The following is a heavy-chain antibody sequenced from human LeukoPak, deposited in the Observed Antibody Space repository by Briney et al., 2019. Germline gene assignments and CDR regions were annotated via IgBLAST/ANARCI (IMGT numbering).Heavy chain of an antibody. Sequence: PSETLSLTCTVSGGSITSYYWSWIRQPAGKGLEWIGRIYTSGSTNYNPSLKSRVTISVDTSKNQFSLKLSSVTAADTAVYYCARDEYYDILTGSNWFDPWGQGTLVTVSS. CDR3: ARDEYYDILTGSNWFDP. CDR1: GGSITSYY. J-gene: IGHJ5*02. D-gene: IGHD3-9*01. CDR2: IYTSGST. V-gene: IGHV4-4*07.